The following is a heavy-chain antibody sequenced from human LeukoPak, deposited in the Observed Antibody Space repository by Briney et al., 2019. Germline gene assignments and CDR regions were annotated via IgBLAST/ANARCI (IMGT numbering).Heavy chain of an antibody. D-gene: IGHD3-3*01. CDR3: AKSELRFLEWLLFDY. CDR1: GFTFSSYG. CDR2: ISYDGSNK. Sequence: PGRSLRLSCAASGFTFSSYGMHWVRQAPGKGLEWVAVISYDGSNKYYADSVKGRFTISRDNSKNTLYLQMNSLRAEDTAVYYCAKSELRFLEWLLFDYWGQGTLVTVSS. V-gene: IGHV3-30*18. J-gene: IGHJ4*02.